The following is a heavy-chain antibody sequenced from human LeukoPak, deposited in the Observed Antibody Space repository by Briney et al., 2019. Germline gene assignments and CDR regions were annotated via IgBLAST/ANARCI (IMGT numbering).Heavy chain of an antibody. V-gene: IGHV3-33*08. D-gene: IGHD2-8*01. CDR2: IWYDGRNK. Sequence: TGGSLRLSCAASRFSFSSYAMSWVRQAPGKGLEWVAFIWYDGRNKYYADTVKGRFIISRDNAKTTLYLHVNSLRVEDTAVYYCAREMVYGATYYYGMDVWGQGTTVTVSS. CDR3: AREMVYGATYYYGMDV. CDR1: RFSFSSYA. J-gene: IGHJ6*02.